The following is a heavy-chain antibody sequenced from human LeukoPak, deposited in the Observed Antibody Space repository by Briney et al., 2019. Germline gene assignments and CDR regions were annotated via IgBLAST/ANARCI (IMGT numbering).Heavy chain of an antibody. Sequence: GSLRLSCAASGFTFRSAWMTWVRQAPGKGLEWVATIKDDGSDKYYVDSVKGRFTISRDNAKKSLWLQMNSLRVEDTAMYYCADLGSRDWGQGTLVTVSS. CDR1: GFTFRSAW. V-gene: IGHV3-7*01. J-gene: IGHJ4*02. D-gene: IGHD3-16*01. CDR3: ADLGSRD. CDR2: IKDDGSDK.